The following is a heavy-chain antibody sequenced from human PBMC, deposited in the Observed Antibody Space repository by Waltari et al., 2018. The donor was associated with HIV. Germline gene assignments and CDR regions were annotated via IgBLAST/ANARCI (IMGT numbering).Heavy chain of an antibody. J-gene: IGHJ4*02. V-gene: IGHV3-72*01. CDR3: GRGAAGSVSDY. D-gene: IGHD2-15*01. Sequence: EVQLVESGGGLVQPGGSLRLSCAASGFTLSAHYMDWVRQAPGKGLEWVGRSRSNANGYTTEYAASVEGRFSISRDEASNSAYLQMNSLKTEDTAVYFCGRGAAGSVSDYWGPGTLVTVSS. CDR2: SRSNANGYTT. CDR1: GFTLSAHY.